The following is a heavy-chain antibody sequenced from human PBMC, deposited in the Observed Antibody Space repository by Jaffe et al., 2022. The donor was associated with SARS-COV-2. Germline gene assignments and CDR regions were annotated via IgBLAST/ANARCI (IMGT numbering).Heavy chain of an antibody. J-gene: IGHJ5*02. CDR2: IYYSGST. CDR1: GGSISSGDYY. CDR3: AREGCSGGSCYWFDP. V-gene: IGHV4-30-4*01. Sequence: QVQLQESGPGLVKPSQTLSLTCTVSGGSISSGDYYWSWIRQPPGKGLEWIGYIYYSGSTYYNPSLKSRVTISVDTSKNQFSLKLSSVTAADTAVYYCAREGCSGGSCYWFDPWGQGTLVTVSS. D-gene: IGHD2-15*01.